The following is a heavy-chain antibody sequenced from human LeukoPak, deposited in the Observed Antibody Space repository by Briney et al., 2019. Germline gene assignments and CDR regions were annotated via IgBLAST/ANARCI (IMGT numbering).Heavy chain of an antibody. V-gene: IGHV4-59*01. CDR3: AGYDSSGYLDY. CDR1: GGSISSYY. Sequence: SETLSLTWTVSGGSISSYYWSWIRQPPGKGLEWIGYIYYSGSTNYNPSLKSRVTISVDTSKNQFSLKLSSVTAADTAVYYCAGYDSSGYLDYWGQGTLVTVSS. J-gene: IGHJ4*02. CDR2: IYYSGST. D-gene: IGHD3-22*01.